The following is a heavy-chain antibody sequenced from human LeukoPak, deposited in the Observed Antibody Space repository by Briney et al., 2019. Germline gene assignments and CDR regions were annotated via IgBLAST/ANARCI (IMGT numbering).Heavy chain of an antibody. CDR2: IYTSGST. J-gene: IGHJ4*02. Sequence: SETLSLTCTVSGGSISSYYWSWIRQPPGKGLEWIGYIYTSGSTYYNPSLKSRVTISVDTSKNQFSLKLSSVTAADTAVYYCARHLFCSSTSCYTVRFDYWGQGTLVTVSS. CDR3: ARHLFCSSTSCYTVRFDY. D-gene: IGHD2-2*02. V-gene: IGHV4-4*08. CDR1: GGSISSYY.